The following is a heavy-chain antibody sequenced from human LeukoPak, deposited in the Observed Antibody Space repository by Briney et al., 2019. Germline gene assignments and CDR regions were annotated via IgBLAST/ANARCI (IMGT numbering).Heavy chain of an antibody. D-gene: IGHD2-15*01. J-gene: IGHJ6*02. Sequence: ASVTVSCKASGYTFTSYGISWVRQAPGQGLEWMGWISAYNGNTNYAQKLQGRVTMTTDTSTSTAYMELRSLRSDDAAVYYCARMTKGGYCSGGSCYSSYYYGMDVWGQGTTVTVSS. CDR2: ISAYNGNT. CDR1: GYTFTSYG. V-gene: IGHV1-18*01. CDR3: ARMTKGGYCSGGSCYSSYYYGMDV.